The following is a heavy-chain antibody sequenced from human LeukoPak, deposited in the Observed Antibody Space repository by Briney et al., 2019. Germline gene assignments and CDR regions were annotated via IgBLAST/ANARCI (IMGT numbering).Heavy chain of an antibody. V-gene: IGHV4-59*01. CDR2: IYYSGST. J-gene: IGHJ3*02. CDR3: ARDGSYTALDI. Sequence: TSETLSLTCTVSGGSIRSYYWSWIRQPAGKGLEWIGSIYYSGSTYYNPSLKSRVTISVDTSKNQFSLKLSSVTAADTAVYYCARDGSYTALDIWGQGTMVTVSS. D-gene: IGHD1-26*01. CDR1: GGSIRSYY.